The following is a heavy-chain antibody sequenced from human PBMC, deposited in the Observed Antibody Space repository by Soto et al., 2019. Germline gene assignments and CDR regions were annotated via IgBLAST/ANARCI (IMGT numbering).Heavy chain of an antibody. J-gene: IGHJ6*02. CDR2: ISPYTGDT. CDR3: AMVDNYVTPTPQDV. D-gene: IGHD3-16*01. V-gene: IGHV1-18*01. CDR1: GYIFVNYG. Sequence: QVQLVQSGDEMKKPGASVRVSCKASGYIFVNYGIAWVRQAPGQGLEWMGWISPYTGDTHSASKVQGRLTMTTDTSTSTAYMDLGSLTSYDTAVYYCAMVDNYVTPTPQDVWGQGTTVTVSS.